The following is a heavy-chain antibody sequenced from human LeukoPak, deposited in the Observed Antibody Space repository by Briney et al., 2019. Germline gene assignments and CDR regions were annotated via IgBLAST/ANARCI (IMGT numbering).Heavy chain of an antibody. V-gene: IGHV4-34*01. Sequence: PSETLSLTCAVYGGSFSGYYWSWIRQPPGKGLEWIGEINHSGSTNYNPSLKSRVTISVDTSKNQFSLKLSSVTAADTAVYYCARLRGSPGRFADYWGQGTLVTVSS. CDR1: GGSFSGYY. CDR3: ARLRGSPGRFADY. CDR2: INHSGST. D-gene: IGHD1-26*01. J-gene: IGHJ4*02.